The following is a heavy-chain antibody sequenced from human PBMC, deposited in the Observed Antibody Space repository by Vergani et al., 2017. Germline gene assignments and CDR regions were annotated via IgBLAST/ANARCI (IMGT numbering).Heavy chain of an antibody. CDR2: ISGSGGST. Sequence: EVQLLESGGGLVQPGGSLRLSCAASGFTFSSYAMSWVRQAPGKGLEWVSAISGSGGSTYYADSVKGRFTISRDNSKNTLYLQMNSLIAEDTAVYYCAKDLAAGTLSGVHYYYGMDVWGQGTTVTVSS. J-gene: IGHJ6*02. CDR3: AKDLAAGTLSGVHYYYGMDV. D-gene: IGHD6-13*01. CDR1: GFTFSSYA. V-gene: IGHV3-23*01.